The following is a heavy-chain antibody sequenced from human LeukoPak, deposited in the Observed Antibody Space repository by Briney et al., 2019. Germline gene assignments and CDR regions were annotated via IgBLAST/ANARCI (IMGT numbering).Heavy chain of an antibody. V-gene: IGHV1-18*01. D-gene: IGHD1-26*01. CDR1: GYTFTSYG. Sequence: ASVKVSCKASGYTFTSYGIIWVRQAPGQGLEWMGWISSYNGNTNYAQKLQGRVTMTTDTSTSTAYMELRSLRSDDTAVYYCAREGDPENWFDPWGQGTLVTVSS. CDR3: AREGDPENWFDP. J-gene: IGHJ5*02. CDR2: ISSYNGNT.